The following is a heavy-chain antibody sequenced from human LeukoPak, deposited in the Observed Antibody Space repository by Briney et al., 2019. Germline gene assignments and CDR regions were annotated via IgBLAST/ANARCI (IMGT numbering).Heavy chain of an antibody. CDR3: AKASMVVTGPPY. CDR2: ISGSGGST. Sequence: GGSLRLSCAASGFTFSSYAMSWVRQAPGRGLEWVSAISGSGGSTYYADSVKGRFTISRDNSKNTLYLQMNSLRAEDTAVYYFAKASMVVTGPPYSGQGTLVTVSS. V-gene: IGHV3-23*01. CDR1: GFTFSSYA. J-gene: IGHJ4*02. D-gene: IGHD4-23*01.